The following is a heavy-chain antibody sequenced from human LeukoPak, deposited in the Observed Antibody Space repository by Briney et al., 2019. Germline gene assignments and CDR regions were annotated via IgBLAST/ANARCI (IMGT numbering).Heavy chain of an antibody. CDR3: ARGPTNSGFDP. J-gene: IGHJ5*02. CDR1: GFTFSSYT. D-gene: IGHD1-1*01. CDR2: ISTDSNTI. V-gene: IGHV3-48*01. Sequence: GGSLRLSCAVSGFTFSSYTMNWVRQAPGTGLEWVSYISTDSNTIYYADSGKGRFSISRDHAKNSLYLQMNSLRAEDTAVYFCARGPTNSGFDPWGQGTLVTVSS.